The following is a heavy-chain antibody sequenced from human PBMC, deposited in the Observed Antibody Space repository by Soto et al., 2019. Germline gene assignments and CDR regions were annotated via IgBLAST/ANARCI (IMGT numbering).Heavy chain of an antibody. Sequence: QVQLVQSGAEVKKPGASGRVSCKASGGTPSNSAFSWVRQAPGQGLEWMGGIIPVFGIVKYAQNLEGRVTTTADESTNTGYTDLNMLRYEDRAVYYGMSGRIVVVGVRAYYGMDVWGQGTTVTVSS. CDR1: GGTPSNSA. CDR3: MSGRIVVVGVRAYYGMDV. J-gene: IGHJ6*02. V-gene: IGHV1-69*01. CDR2: IIPVFGIV. D-gene: IGHD3-22*01.